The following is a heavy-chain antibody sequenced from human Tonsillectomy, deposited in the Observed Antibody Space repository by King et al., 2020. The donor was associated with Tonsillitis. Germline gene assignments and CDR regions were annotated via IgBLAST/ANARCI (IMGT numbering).Heavy chain of an antibody. V-gene: IGHV3-53*01. J-gene: IGHJ6*02. CDR1: GFTVSSNY. CDR3: ARDGEIATMGDYYYYGMDV. D-gene: IGHD5-24*01. Sequence: VQLVESGGGLIQPGGSLRLSCAASGFTVSSNYMSWVRQAPGKGLEWVSVIYSGGSTYYADSVKGRFTISRDNSKNTLYLQMNSLRAEDTAVYYCARDGEIATMGDYYYYGMDVWGQGTTVTVSS. CDR2: IYSGGST.